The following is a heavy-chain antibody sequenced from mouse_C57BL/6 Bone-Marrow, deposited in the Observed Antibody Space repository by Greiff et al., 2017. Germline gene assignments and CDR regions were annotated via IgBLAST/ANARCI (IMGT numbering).Heavy chain of an antibody. D-gene: IGHD2-4*01. CDR3: ARDRAYYYDYDDGAYYFDY. Sequence: VQLQQSGPELVKPGASVKISCKASGYAFSSSWMNWVKQRPGKGLAWIGRIYPGDGDTNYNGKFKGKATLTADKSSSTAYMQLSSLTSEDSAVYFCARDRAYYYDYDDGAYYFDYWGQGTTRTVSS. V-gene: IGHV1-82*01. CDR2: IYPGDGDT. CDR1: GYAFSSSW. J-gene: IGHJ2*01.